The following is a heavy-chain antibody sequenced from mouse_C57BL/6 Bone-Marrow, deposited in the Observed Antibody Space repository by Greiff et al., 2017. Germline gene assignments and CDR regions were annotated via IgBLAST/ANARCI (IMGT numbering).Heavy chain of an antibody. J-gene: IGHJ3*01. D-gene: IGHD2-4*01. CDR2: IYPGSGST. CDR3: ARRSYDYDASWFAY. Sequence: QVQLKQPGAELVKPGASVKMSCKASGYTFTSYWITWVKQRPGQGLEWIGDIYPGSGSTNYNEKFKSKATLTVDTSSSTAYMQLSSLTSEDSAVYYCARRSYDYDASWFAYGGQGTLVTVSA. CDR1: GYTFTSYW. V-gene: IGHV1-55*01.